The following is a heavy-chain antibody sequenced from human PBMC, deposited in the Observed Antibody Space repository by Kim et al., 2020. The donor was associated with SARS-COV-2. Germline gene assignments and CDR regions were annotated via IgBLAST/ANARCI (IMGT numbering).Heavy chain of an antibody. D-gene: IGHD3-16*01. Sequence: SVKVSCKAPGDIFSSYAISWVRQAPGQGLEWMGGIIPIFGTANSAQKFQGRVTITADESTSTAYMELSSLRSEDTAVYYCATTPQFTGHYSFDYWGQGT. CDR1: GDIFSSYA. J-gene: IGHJ4*02. CDR3: ATTPQFTGHYSFDY. CDR2: IIPIFGTA. V-gene: IGHV1-69*13.